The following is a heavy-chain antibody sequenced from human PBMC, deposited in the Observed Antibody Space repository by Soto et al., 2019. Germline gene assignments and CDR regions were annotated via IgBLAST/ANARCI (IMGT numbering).Heavy chain of an antibody. V-gene: IGHV1-46*01. CDR2: INPSGGST. Sequence: QVHLVQSGAEVKKPGASVKVSCEASGYTFTSYYMHWVRQAPGQGLEWMGIINPSGGSTSYAQNFQGRVTMTRDTSTSTVYMELSNLRSEDTAVYYCARGYYYDSSGYYPFDYWGQGPLVTVSS. J-gene: IGHJ4*02. D-gene: IGHD3-22*01. CDR1: GYTFTSYY. CDR3: ARGYYYDSSGYYPFDY.